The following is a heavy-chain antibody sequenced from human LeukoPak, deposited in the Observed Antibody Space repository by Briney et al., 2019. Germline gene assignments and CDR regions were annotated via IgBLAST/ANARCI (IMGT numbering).Heavy chain of an antibody. Sequence: ASETLSLTCTVSGGSISSSSYYWDWIRQPPGKGLEWIGSIYYSGSTYYNPSLKSRVTISVDTSKNQFSLKLSSVTAADTAVYYCARGPGQQLVDYWGQGTLVTVSS. D-gene: IGHD6-13*01. J-gene: IGHJ4*02. CDR1: GGSISSSSYY. V-gene: IGHV4-39*01. CDR2: IYYSGST. CDR3: ARGPGQQLVDY.